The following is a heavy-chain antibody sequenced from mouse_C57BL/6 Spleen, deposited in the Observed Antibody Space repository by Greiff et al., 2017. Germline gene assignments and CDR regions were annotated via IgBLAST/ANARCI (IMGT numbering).Heavy chain of an antibody. V-gene: IGHV1-82*01. CDR2: IYPGAGDT. CDR1: GYAFSSSW. Sequence: QVQLQQSGPELVKPGASVKISCKASGYAFSSSWMNWVKQRPGKGLEWIGRIYPGAGDTNYNGKFKGKATLTADKSSSTAYMQLSSLTSEDSAVYFCARSYYSNPYWYFDVWGTGTTVTVSS. D-gene: IGHD2-5*01. J-gene: IGHJ1*03. CDR3: ARSYYSNPYWYFDV.